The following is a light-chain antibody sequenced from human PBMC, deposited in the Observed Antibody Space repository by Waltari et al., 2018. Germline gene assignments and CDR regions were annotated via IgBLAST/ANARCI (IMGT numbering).Light chain of an antibody. Sequence: QSALTQPPSASGSPGQSVTISCTGASSDRNFNSVSWYQQHPGKAPKIIFSGVTKRPSGGPDGFSGTKSGNTAALTVSGLQVEDEAHYYCSLSGGINNVVVFGGGTKLTVL. CDR1: SSDRNFNS. V-gene: IGLV2-8*01. J-gene: IGLJ2*01. CDR3: SLSGGINNVVV. CDR2: GVT.